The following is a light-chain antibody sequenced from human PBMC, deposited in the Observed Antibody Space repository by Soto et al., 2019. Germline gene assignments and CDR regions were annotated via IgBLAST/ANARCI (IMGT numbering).Light chain of an antibody. CDR1: QSIDNY. Sequence: DIQMTQSPSSLSASIGDRVTITCRAGQSIDNYLNWYQQKPGKAPNLLIYATSSLHSGVPSRFSGSGSGTEFTLTISSLQREDFAIYYCQQSYSSTWTFGQGTKVDIK. V-gene: IGKV1-39*01. CDR3: QQSYSSTWT. J-gene: IGKJ1*01. CDR2: ATS.